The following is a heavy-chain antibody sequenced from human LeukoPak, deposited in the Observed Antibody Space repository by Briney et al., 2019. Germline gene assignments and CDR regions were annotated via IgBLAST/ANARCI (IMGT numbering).Heavy chain of an antibody. J-gene: IGHJ4*02. CDR1: GFTFTDYW. CDR3: ARGDSSSLRALY. D-gene: IGHD6-13*01. CDR2: VNSDGIST. Sequence: GGSLRLSCAASGFTFTDYWMHWVRQAPGKGLVWVSRVNSDGISTTYADSVKGRFTISRDNAKNTLYLQMNSLRAEDTAVYYCARGDSSSLRALYWGQGTLVSVSS. V-gene: IGHV3-74*01.